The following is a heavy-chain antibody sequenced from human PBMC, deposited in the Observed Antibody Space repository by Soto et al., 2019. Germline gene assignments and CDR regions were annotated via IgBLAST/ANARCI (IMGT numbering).Heavy chain of an antibody. D-gene: IGHD3-3*01. CDR1: GGSISSGGYY. V-gene: IGHV4-31*03. CDR3: ARARFLEWFPYYYYGMDV. CDR2: IYYSGST. J-gene: IGHJ6*02. Sequence: SETLSLTCTVSGGSISSGGYYWSWIRQHPGKGLEWIGYIYYSGSTYYNPSLKSRVTISVDTSKNQFSLKLCPVTAADTAVYYCARARFLEWFPYYYYGMDVWGQGTTVTVSS.